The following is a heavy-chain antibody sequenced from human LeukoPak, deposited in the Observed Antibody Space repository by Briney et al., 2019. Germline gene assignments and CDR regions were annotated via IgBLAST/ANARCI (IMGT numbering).Heavy chain of an antibody. V-gene: IGHV3-74*01. CDR2: INSAGSST. CDR1: GFTFSSYW. CDR3: VRGIGGYSYGYGAFSDY. Sequence: PGGSLRLSCAASGFTFSSYWMHWVRQAPGKGLVWVSRINSAGSSTSYADSVKCRFTISRDNAKNTLYLQMNSLRVEDTAVYYCVRGIGGYSYGYGAFSDYWGQGTLVTVSS. D-gene: IGHD5-18*01. J-gene: IGHJ4*02.